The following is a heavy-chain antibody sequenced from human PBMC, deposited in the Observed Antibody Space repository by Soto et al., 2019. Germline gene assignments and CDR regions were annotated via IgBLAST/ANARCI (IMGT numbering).Heavy chain of an antibody. CDR1: GGSISSGGYY. CDR3: ARGALGYWGNWFDP. D-gene: IGHD2-15*01. V-gene: IGHV4-30-4*08. J-gene: IGHJ5*02. Sequence: SETLSLTCTVSGGSISSGGYYWSWIRQPPGKGLEWIGYIYYSGSTYYNPSLKSRVTISVDTSKNQFSLKLSSVTAADTAVYYCARGALGYWGNWFDPWGQGTLVTVSS. CDR2: IYYSGST.